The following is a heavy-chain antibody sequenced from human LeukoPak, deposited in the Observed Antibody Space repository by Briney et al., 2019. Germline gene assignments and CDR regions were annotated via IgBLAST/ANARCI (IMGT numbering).Heavy chain of an antibody. CDR1: GYTFTSYY. CDR3: ARDLGNRIAARLPGKTMDV. V-gene: IGHV1-46*03. CDR2: INPSGGST. Sequence: GASVKVSCKASGYTFTSYYMHWVRQAPGQGLEWMGIINPSGGSTSYAQKFQGRVTMTRDTSTSTVYMELSSLRSDDTAVYYCARDLGNRIAARLPGKTMDVWGKGTTVTVSS. J-gene: IGHJ6*03. D-gene: IGHD6-6*01.